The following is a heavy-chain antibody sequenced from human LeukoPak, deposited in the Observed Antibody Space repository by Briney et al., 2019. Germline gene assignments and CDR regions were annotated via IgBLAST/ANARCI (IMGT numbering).Heavy chain of an antibody. V-gene: IGHV4-4*07. Sequence: SETLSLTCTVSGGSISSYYWSWIRQPAGKGLEWIGRIYTSGSTNYNPSLKSRVTMSVDTSKNQFSLKLSSVTAADTAVYYCARQAGRAPRYGDYGRYMDVWGKGTTVTISS. CDR3: ARQAGRAPRYGDYGRYMDV. CDR1: GGSISSYY. D-gene: IGHD4-17*01. CDR2: IYTSGST. J-gene: IGHJ6*03.